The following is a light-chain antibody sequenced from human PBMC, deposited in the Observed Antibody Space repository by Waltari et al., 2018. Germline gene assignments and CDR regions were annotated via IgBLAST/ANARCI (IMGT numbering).Light chain of an antibody. Sequence: EIVLTQSPGTLSLSPGERATLSCRASQSVNSNYLAWYQQKPGQAPRLLIYGASSRATGSPDRFGGSGSGTDFIFTISRLEPEDFAVYYCQQYGSSPPYTFGQGTKLEIK. CDR2: GAS. V-gene: IGKV3-20*01. J-gene: IGKJ2*01. CDR3: QQYGSSPPYT. CDR1: QSVNSNY.